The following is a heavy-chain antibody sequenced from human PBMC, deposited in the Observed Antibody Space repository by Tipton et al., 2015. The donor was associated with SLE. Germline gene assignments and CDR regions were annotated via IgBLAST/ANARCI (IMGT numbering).Heavy chain of an antibody. J-gene: IGHJ4*02. CDR2: IYYGGST. V-gene: IGHV4-39*01. D-gene: IGHD2-8*01. Sequence: GLVKPSETLSLTCTVSGDFISSNTYYWGWIRQPPGKGLEWIGSIYYGGSTYNNLSLKSRITISVDTSMNQFYLRLSSVTAADAAVYYCARHGVAAGGLLDYWGQGTLVTVSS. CDR3: ARHGVAAGGLLDY. CDR1: GDFISSNTYY.